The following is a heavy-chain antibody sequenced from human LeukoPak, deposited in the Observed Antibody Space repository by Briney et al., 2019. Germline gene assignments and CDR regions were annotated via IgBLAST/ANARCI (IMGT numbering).Heavy chain of an antibody. V-gene: IGHV5-51*01. CDR2: IYPGDSDT. J-gene: IGHJ3*02. Sequence: GASVKVSCKASGYTFTSYGISWVRQAPGQGLEWMGIIYPGDSDTRYSPSFQGQVTISADKSISTAYLQWSSLKASDTAMYYCARGHAFDIWGQGTMVTVSS. CDR3: ARGHAFDI. CDR1: GYTFTSYG.